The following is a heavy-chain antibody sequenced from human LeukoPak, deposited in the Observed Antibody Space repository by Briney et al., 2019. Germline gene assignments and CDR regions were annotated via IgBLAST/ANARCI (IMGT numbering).Heavy chain of an antibody. D-gene: IGHD3-9*01. CDR3: ARHGRESRYFDWLLYYIDH. J-gene: IGHJ4*02. V-gene: IGHV4-59*08. CDR2: IHYSGNT. Sequence: PSETLSLTCTVSGASISAYSWSWLRQPPGKGLEWIGCIHYSGNTHFNPSLEGRVTLSVDTSKNQFSLKLSSVTAADTAVYYCARHGRESRYFDWLLYYIDHWGEGALVTVSS. CDR1: GASISAYS.